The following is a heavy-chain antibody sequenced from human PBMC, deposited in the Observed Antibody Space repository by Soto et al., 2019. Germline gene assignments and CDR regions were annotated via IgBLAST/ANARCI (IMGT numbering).Heavy chain of an antibody. CDR1: GGSISSGVYH. CDR3: ARKPMNTHAFDI. CDR2: IYYSGST. J-gene: IGHJ3*02. V-gene: IGHV4-30-4*02. Sequence: SETLSLTCTLSGGSISSGVYHWSWIRQPPGKGLEWIGYIYYSGSTYYNPSLKSRVTISVDTSKNQFSLKLSSVTAADTAVYYCARKPMNTHAFDIWGQGTMVT.